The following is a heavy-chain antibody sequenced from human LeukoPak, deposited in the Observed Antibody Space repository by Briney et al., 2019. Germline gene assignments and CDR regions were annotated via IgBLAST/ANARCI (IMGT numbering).Heavy chain of an antibody. CDR1: GGTFSSYA. Sequence: ASVKVSCKASGGTFSSYAISWVRQAPGQGLEWMGGIIPIFGTANYAQKFQGRVTMTEDTSTDTAYMELSSLRSEDTAVYYCATAPNPIRVPAAILPYYYGMDVWGQGTTVTVSS. CDR3: ATAPNPIRVPAAILPYYYGMDV. V-gene: IGHV1-69*06. CDR2: IIPIFGTA. D-gene: IGHD2-2*01. J-gene: IGHJ6*02.